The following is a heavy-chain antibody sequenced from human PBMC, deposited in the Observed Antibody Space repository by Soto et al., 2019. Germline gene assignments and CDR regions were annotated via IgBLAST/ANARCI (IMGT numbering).Heavy chain of an antibody. CDR2: IIPLFGTA. CDR1: GGTFSTYA. CDR3: ARGARLTCFASRAERSHNSLDV. V-gene: IGHV1-69*01. J-gene: IGHJ6*02. D-gene: IGHD1-1*01. Sequence: QVQLVQSGAEVEKPGSSVKVSCKSSGGTFSTYAIHWVRQAPGQGLEWMGRIIPLFGTANYTQKLKGRVTITSDASTSTAHKALSSLKSEDTAVYYYARGARLTCFASRAERSHNSLDVWGQGHTVTVSS.